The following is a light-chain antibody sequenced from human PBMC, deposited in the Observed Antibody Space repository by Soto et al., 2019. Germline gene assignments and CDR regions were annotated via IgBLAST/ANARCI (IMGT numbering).Light chain of an antibody. CDR3: QQCGSSPVT. J-gene: IGKJ5*01. CDR1: QSVSSN. Sequence: LTQAPATRSLSPGEIATLSCRASQSVSSNLAWYQQKPGLAPRLLIYDASSRATGIPDRFSGSGSGTDFTLTISRLEPEDFAVYYCQQCGSSPVTFGQGTRLEIK. CDR2: DAS. V-gene: IGKV3D-20*01.